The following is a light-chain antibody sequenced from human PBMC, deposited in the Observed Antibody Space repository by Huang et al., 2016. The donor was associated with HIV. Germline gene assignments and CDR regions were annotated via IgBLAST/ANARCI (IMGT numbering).Light chain of an antibody. CDR2: GAS. V-gene: IGKV3-20*01. J-gene: IGKJ2*01. Sequence: EIVLTQSPGTLSLSPGERATLSCRASQSVGSDVAWYQQKPGQAPRLLIYGASTRATGIPDRFSGSGSGTYFTLTISRLEPEDFAVYYCQQSDTSPQTFGQGTKLEIK. CDR1: QSVGSD. CDR3: QQSDTSPQT.